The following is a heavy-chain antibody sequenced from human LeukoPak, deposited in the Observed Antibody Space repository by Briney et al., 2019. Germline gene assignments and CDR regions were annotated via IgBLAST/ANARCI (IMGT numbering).Heavy chain of an antibody. V-gene: IGHV3-21*01. J-gene: IGHJ3*02. CDR2: ISSTSAHI. D-gene: IGHD2-2*01. CDR3: TSRYCTTTNCYSFDN. Sequence: GGSLRLSCAASGFSFNTYSMNWVRQAPGKGLEWVSSISSTSAHIFYANSVKGRFSISRDNAKNSLYLQMNSLRVEDTAVYYCTSRYCTTTNCYSFDNWGHGTLVTVSS. CDR1: GFSFNTYS.